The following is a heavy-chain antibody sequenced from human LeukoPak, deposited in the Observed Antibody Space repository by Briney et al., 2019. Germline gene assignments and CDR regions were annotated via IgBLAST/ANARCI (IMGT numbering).Heavy chain of an antibody. V-gene: IGHV1-8*01. D-gene: IGHD5-12*01. Sequence: ASVKVSCKASGYTFTSYDINWVRQAPGQGLEWMGWMNPNSGDTGYPQKFQGRVTITRDTSASTAYMELSSLRSEDMAVYYCARGGYSGFTILNYWGQGTLVTVSS. J-gene: IGHJ4*02. CDR1: GYTFTSYD. CDR3: ARGGYSGFTILNY. CDR2: MNPNSGDT.